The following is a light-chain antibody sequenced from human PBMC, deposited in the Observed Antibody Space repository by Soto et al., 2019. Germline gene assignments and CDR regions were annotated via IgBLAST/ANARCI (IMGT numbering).Light chain of an antibody. Sequence: VLTQSPGTLSLSPGERATLSCRTSQSVSSSHLAWYQQKPGQAPRLLIYVSSSRASGIPDRFGGSGSGTDFTLTISRLEPEDFAVYYCQQYGSSPWTFGQGTKVEIK. CDR3: QQYGSSPWT. CDR2: VSS. CDR1: QSVSSSH. J-gene: IGKJ2*02. V-gene: IGKV3-20*01.